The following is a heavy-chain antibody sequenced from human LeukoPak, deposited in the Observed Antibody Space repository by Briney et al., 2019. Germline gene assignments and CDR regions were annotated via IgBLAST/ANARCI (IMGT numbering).Heavy chain of an antibody. V-gene: IGHV3-23*01. CDR1: GFTSYMYA. D-gene: IGHD3-22*01. CDR2: MCGTAGCT. J-gene: IGHJ5*01. CDR3: AKDRPNFHENSGHYYRRDGDS. Sequence: PGGSLRLSCQASGFTSYMYAMSWVRQAPGEGLEWVASMCGTAGCTFYPASVRGRFTISRDHSKNVLYLRMNSLTAEDTAIYYCAKDRPNFHENSGHYYRRDGDSWGQGTLVSVSS.